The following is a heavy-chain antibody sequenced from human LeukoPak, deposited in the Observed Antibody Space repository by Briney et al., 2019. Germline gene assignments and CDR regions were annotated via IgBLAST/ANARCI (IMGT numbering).Heavy chain of an antibody. Sequence: SVKVSCKASGGTFSSYAISWVRQAPGQGLEWMGGIIPIFGTANYAQKFQGRVTITADKSTSTAYMELSSLRSEDTAVYYCARDSGYCSDGSCYQGDWGQGTLVIVSS. CDR2: IIPIFGTA. J-gene: IGHJ4*02. D-gene: IGHD2-15*01. V-gene: IGHV1-69*06. CDR1: GGTFSSYA. CDR3: ARDSGYCSDGSCYQGD.